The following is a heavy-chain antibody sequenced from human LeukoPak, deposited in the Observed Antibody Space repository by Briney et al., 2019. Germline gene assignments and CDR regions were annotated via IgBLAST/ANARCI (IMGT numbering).Heavy chain of an antibody. CDR2: INWSGATT. Sequence: PGGSLRLSCAASGFTFDDYGMSWVRRAPGKGLEWVSGINWSGATTEYADSVKGRFTISRDNAKNSLYLQMGSLRAEDTAMYFCARVLYSSAWYPPDYWGQGTLVTVSS. D-gene: IGHD6-19*01. V-gene: IGHV3-20*04. CDR1: GFTFDDYG. CDR3: ARVLYSSAWYPPDY. J-gene: IGHJ4*02.